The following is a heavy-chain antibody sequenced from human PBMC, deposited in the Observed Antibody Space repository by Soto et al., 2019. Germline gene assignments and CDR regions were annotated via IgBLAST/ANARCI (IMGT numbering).Heavy chain of an antibody. CDR1: GFTFSSYG. D-gene: IGHD7-27*01. CDR3: ARDGDTNAFDI. Sequence: GGSLRLSXAASGFTFSSYGMHWVRQAPGKGLEWVAVIWYDGSNKYYADSVKGRFTISRDNSKNTLYLQMNSLRAEDTAVYYCARDGDTNAFDIWGQGTMVTVSS. J-gene: IGHJ3*02. CDR2: IWYDGSNK. V-gene: IGHV3-33*01.